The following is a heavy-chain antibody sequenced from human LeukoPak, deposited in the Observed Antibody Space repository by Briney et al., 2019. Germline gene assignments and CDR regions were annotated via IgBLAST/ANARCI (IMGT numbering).Heavy chain of an antibody. CDR2: IYYSGST. CDR3: ARGSGSKADAFDI. D-gene: IGHD2-2*01. V-gene: IGHV4-31*03. CDR1: GGSISSGGYY. Sequence: SETLSLTCTVSGGSISSGGYYWSWIRQHPGKGLEWIGYIYYSGSTYYNPSLKSRVTISVDTSKNQFSLKLSSVTAADTAVYYCARGSGSKADAFDIWGQGTMVTVSS. J-gene: IGHJ3*02.